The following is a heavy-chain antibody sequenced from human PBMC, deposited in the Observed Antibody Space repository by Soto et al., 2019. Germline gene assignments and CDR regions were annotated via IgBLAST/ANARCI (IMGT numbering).Heavy chain of an antibody. D-gene: IGHD1-26*01. CDR3: TTDSYFSVKPVRLDY. V-gene: IGHV3-15*07. CDR1: GFTFSNAW. J-gene: IGHJ4*01. Sequence: EVQLVESGGGLVKPGGSLTLSCAASGFTFSNAWINWVRQAPGKGLEWVGRVKSKAHGGTTDFAVSFKDRCAISRDDSIIIALMRMKSLKIEDTAVYYCTTDSYFSVKPVRLDYWCHGTLVTVSS. CDR2: VKSKAHGGTT.